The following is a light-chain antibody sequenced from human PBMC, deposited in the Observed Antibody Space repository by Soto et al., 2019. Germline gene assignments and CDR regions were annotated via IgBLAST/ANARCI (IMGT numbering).Light chain of an antibody. CDR2: GAS. CDR3: QQYGSSPLT. CDR1: QSVSSSY. Sequence: EIVLTQSPGTLSLSPGERATLSCRASQSVSSSYLAWYQQKPGQAPRLLIYGASSRATGIPDRFSGSGSGTDFTLTISRLEPEDLALYYCQQYGSSPLTFDQGTKLEIK. V-gene: IGKV3-20*01. J-gene: IGKJ2*01.